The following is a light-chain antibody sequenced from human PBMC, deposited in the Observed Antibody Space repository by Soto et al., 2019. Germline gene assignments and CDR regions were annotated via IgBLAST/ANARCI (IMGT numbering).Light chain of an antibody. CDR3: QQYNNRLT. Sequence: EIVMTQSPATLSVSPGERVTLSCRASESIDFNLAWYQQKPGQAPRLLIYGASNRATGIPARFSGSGSVTEFTLTISSLQSEDFALYYFQQYNNRLTFGGGTKVDIK. CDR2: GAS. CDR1: ESIDFN. J-gene: IGKJ4*01. V-gene: IGKV3-15*01.